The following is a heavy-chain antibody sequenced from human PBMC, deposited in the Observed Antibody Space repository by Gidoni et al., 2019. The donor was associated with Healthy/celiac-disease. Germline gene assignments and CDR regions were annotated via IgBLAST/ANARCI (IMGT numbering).Heavy chain of an antibody. CDR3: ARAGYYGSFFNRRNWFDP. CDR1: GGSISSGDYY. CDR2: IYYSGST. V-gene: IGHV4-30-4*01. J-gene: IGHJ5*02. D-gene: IGHD3-10*01. Sequence: QVQLQESGPGLVKPSQTLSLTCTVSGGSISSGDYYWSWIRQPPGTGLEWIGNIYYSGSTYYNPSLKSRVTISEETSKNQFSLKLSSVTAADTAVYYCARAGYYGSFFNRRNWFDPWGQGTLVTVSS.